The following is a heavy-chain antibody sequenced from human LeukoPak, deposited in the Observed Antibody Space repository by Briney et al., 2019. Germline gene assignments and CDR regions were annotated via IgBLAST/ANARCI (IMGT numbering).Heavy chain of an antibody. CDR2: IYTSGST. CDR1: GGSISSGSYY. J-gene: IGHJ1*01. D-gene: IGHD4-17*01. CDR3: ARGGGGDYEEYFQH. V-gene: IGHV4-61*02. Sequence: SETLSLTCTVSGGSISSGSYYWSWIRQPAGKGLEWIGRIYTSGSTNYNPSLKSRVTISVDTSKNQFSLKLSSMTAADTAVYYCARGGGGDYEEYFQHWGQGTLVTVSS.